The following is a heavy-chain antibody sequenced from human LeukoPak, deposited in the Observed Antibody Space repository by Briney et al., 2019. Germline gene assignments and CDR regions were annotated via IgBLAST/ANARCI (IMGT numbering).Heavy chain of an antibody. D-gene: IGHD1-26*01. Sequence: ASVKVSCKVSGYTLTELSMHWVRQAPGKGLEWMGGFDSEDGETIYAQKFQGRVTMTEDTSTSTAYMELRSLRSDDTAVYYCARDLRIVGAALDYWGQGTLVTVSS. CDR3: ARDLRIVGAALDY. V-gene: IGHV1-24*01. CDR2: FDSEDGET. J-gene: IGHJ4*02. CDR1: GYTLTELS.